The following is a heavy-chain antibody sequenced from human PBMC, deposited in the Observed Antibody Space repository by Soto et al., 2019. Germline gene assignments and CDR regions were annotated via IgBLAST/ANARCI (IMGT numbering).Heavy chain of an antibody. V-gene: IGHV3-23*01. Sequence: EVQLLESGGGLAQPGGSLTLSCAASGFTFSSYAMSWVRQAPGKGLEWVSAISGSGGSAHYADSVKGRFTVSRDNSKNTLYLQMNSLRAEDTAVYYCAKVGGEQLRHYYYYGMDVWGQGTTVTVSS. CDR1: GFTFSSYA. CDR3: AKVGGEQLRHYYYYGMDV. J-gene: IGHJ6*02. CDR2: ISGSGGSA. D-gene: IGHD6-6*01.